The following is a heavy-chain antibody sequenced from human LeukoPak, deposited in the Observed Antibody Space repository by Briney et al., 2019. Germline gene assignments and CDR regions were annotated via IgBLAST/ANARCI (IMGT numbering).Heavy chain of an antibody. D-gene: IGHD4-23*01. J-gene: IGHJ5*02. CDR3: AEDPFGGNLRGWFDP. CDR1: GVTFSSYA. Sequence: PGGSLRLSCAASGVTFSSYAMSWVRQAPGKGLEWVSAISGSGGSTYYADSVKGRFTISRDNSKNTLYLQMNSLRAEDTAVYYCAEDPFGGNLRGWFDPWGQGTLVTVSS. CDR2: ISGSGGST. V-gene: IGHV3-23*01.